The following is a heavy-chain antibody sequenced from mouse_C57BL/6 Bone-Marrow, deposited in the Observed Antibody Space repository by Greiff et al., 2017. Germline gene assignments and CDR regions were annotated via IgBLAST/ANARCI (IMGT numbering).Heavy chain of an antibody. Sequence: VQLQQSGAELVKPGASVKISCKASGYAFSSYWMNWVKQRPGKGLEWIGQIYPGDGDTNYNGKFKGKATLTADKSSSTAYMQLGSLTSEDSAVYFCARRGNYYGSSYRYYAMDYWGQGTSVTVSS. CDR1: GYAFSSYW. CDR3: ARRGNYYGSSYRYYAMDY. V-gene: IGHV1-80*01. J-gene: IGHJ4*01. CDR2: IYPGDGDT. D-gene: IGHD1-1*01.